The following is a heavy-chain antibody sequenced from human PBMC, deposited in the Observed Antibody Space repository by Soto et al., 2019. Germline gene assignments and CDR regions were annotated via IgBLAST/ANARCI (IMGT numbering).Heavy chain of an antibody. CDR1: CGSISSGGYS. D-gene: IGHD2-15*01. J-gene: IGHJ4*02. CDR3: ARGQVVAAQH. CDR2: IYHSGST. Sequence: TPSLTRAVSCGSISSGGYSWGWIRQPPGKGLEWIGYIYHSGSTYYNPSLKSRVTISVDRSKNQFSLKLSSVTAADTAVYYCARGQVVAAQHWGQGTLVTVSS. V-gene: IGHV4-30-2*01.